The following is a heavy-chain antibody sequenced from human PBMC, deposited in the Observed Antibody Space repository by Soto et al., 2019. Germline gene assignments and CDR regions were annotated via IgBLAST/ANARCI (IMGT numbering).Heavy chain of an antibody. CDR1: GYTFTSYA. CDR3: ARVVVVAADWFDP. D-gene: IGHD2-15*01. J-gene: IGHJ5*02. CDR2: INAGNGNT. Sequence: ASVKVSCKASGYTFTSYAMHWVRQAPGQRLEWMGWINAGNGNTKYSQKFQGRVTITRDTSASTAYMELGSLRSEDTAVYYCARVVVVAADWFDPWGQGTLVTVSS. V-gene: IGHV1-3*01.